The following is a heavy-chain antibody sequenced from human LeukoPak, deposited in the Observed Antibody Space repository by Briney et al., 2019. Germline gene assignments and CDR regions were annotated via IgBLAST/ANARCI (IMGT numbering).Heavy chain of an antibody. D-gene: IGHD4-17*01. CDR1: GYTFTSYY. Sequence: ASVRVSCMSSGYTFTSYYMHWVRQAPGQGLEWMGIINPSGGSTSYAQKFQGRVTMTRDTSTSTVYMELSSLRSEDTAVYYCARGGTTTFDYWGQGTLVTVSS. CDR2: INPSGGST. V-gene: IGHV1-46*01. J-gene: IGHJ4*02. CDR3: ARGGTTTFDY.